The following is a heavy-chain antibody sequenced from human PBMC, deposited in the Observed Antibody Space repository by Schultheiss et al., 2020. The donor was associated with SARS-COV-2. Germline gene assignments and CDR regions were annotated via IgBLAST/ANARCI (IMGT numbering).Heavy chain of an antibody. CDR1: GFTFSSYG. CDR2: IWYDGSNK. Sequence: GESLKISCAASGFTFSSYGMHWVRQAPGKGLEWVAVIWYDGSNKYYADSVKGRFTISRDNSKNTLYLQMNSLRAEDTAVYYCAKEYDPYYYYYYMDVWGKGTTVTVSS. CDR3: AKEYDPYYYYYYMDV. D-gene: IGHD3-3*01. V-gene: IGHV3-33*06. J-gene: IGHJ6*03.